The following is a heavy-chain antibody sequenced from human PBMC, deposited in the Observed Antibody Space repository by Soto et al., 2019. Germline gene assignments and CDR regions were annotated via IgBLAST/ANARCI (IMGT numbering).Heavy chain of an antibody. Sequence: ASVKVSCKASGYIFTNHDINWVRQAPGQGLEWMGWINPNSGGTNYAQKFQGRVTMTRDTSISTAYMELSRLRSDDTAVYYCAGPDSSRSLSMDVWGQGTTVTVSS. CDR2: INPNSGGT. CDR1: GYIFTNHD. CDR3: AGPDSSRSLSMDV. J-gene: IGHJ6*02. D-gene: IGHD3-22*01. V-gene: IGHV1-2*02.